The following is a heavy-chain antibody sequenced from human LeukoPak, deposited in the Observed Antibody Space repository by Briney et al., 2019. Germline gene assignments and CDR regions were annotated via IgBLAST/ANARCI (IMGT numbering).Heavy chain of an antibody. V-gene: IGHV1-18*01. CDR1: GYTFTPYR. CDR3: ATAARQWGYFLG. D-gene: IGHD6-19*01. CDR2: ISVNNGGT. J-gene: IGHJ1*01. Sequence: ASVKVSFQASGYTFTPYRLPWVQQAPAQNLEWMGWISVNNGGTNYAQTFQDIVTFTRDTSTNTAYLELRSLRSDDTAIICWATAARQWGYFLGWGQGSLVTV.